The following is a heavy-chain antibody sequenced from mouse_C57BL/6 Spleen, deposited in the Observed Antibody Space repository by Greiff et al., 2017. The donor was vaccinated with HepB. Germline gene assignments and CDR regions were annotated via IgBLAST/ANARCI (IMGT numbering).Heavy chain of an antibody. D-gene: IGHD1-1*01. CDR2: IDPSDSYT. CDR3: ARAGATVGTADWYFDV. V-gene: IGHV1-59*01. CDR1: GYTFTSYW. J-gene: IGHJ1*03. Sequence: QVQLKQPGAELVRPGTSVKLSCKASGYTFTSYWMHWVKQRPGQGLEWIGVIDPSDSYTNYNQKFKGKATLTVDKSSSTAYLQLSSLTSEDSAVYVCARAGATVGTADWYFDVWGTGATVTVAS.